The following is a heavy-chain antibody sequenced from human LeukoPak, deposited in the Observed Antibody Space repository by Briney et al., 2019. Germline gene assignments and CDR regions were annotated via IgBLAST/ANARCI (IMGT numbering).Heavy chain of an antibody. D-gene: IGHD5-18*01. J-gene: IGHJ4*02. CDR3: VRDLGVDTTMIFFDY. CDR2: ISAYNGNI. CDR1: GYTFTSFG. Sequence: ASVTVSFMASGYTFTSFGISGVRQAPGQGLEWMGWISAYNGNINYAQRLQGRVTMTTDTSTSTAYMEVRSLRSEDTAVYYCVRDLGVDTTMIFFDYWGQGSVVTVSS. V-gene: IGHV1-18*01.